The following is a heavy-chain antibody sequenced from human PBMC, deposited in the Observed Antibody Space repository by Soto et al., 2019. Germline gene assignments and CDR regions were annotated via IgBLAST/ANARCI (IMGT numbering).Heavy chain of an antibody. J-gene: IGHJ4*02. CDR3: TAFDSSGCYPQNHY. Sequence: GASVKVSCKVSGGSFSSFSINWVRQAPGQGFEWMGGIIPILGTANFTPKFQGRVTSTADESTTTAYMTLSSLTSEDTAIYYCTAFDSSGCYPQNHYWGPGTKFTVSS. CDR1: GGSFSSFS. D-gene: IGHD3-22*01. V-gene: IGHV1-69*13. CDR2: IIPILGTA.